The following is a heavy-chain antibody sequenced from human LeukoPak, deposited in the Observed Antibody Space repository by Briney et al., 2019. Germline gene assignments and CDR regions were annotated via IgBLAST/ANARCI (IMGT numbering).Heavy chain of an antibody. CDR2: ISGSGGST. CDR3: AKDLRGIAEMYYFDY. Sequence: LAGGSLRLSCAASGFTFSSYAMSWVRQAPGKGLEWVSAISGSGGSTYYADSVKGRFTISRDNSKNTLYLQMNSLRAEDTAVYYCAKDLRGIAEMYYFDYWGQGTLVTVSS. CDR1: GFTFSSYA. J-gene: IGHJ4*02. V-gene: IGHV3-23*01. D-gene: IGHD6-13*01.